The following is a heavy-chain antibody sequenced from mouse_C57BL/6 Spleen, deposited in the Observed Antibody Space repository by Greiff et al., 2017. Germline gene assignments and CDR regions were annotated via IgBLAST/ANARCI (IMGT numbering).Heavy chain of an antibody. Sequence: QVQLQQSGPGLVQPSQCLSIPCTVSGFSLTSYGVHWVRPSPGQGLAWLGVLWSGGSTDYNAAFISRLRISKVNAKSQVFFKMNSLQADDTAIYYCARKADGYYVPWYFYVWGTGTTVTVSS. V-gene: IGHV2-2*01. CDR3: ARKADGYYVPWYFYV. CDR2: LWSGGST. D-gene: IGHD2-3*01. J-gene: IGHJ1*03. CDR1: GFSLTSYG.